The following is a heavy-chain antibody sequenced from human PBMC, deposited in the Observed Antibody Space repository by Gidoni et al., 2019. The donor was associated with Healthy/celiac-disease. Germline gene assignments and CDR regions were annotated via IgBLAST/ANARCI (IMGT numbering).Heavy chain of an antibody. CDR2: TA. CDR3: ARDKGARGLIGAFDI. J-gene: IGHJ3*02. V-gene: IGHV1-69*01. Sequence: TANYAQKFQGRVTITADESTSTAYMELSSLRSEDTAVYYCARDKGARGLIGAFDIWGQGTMVTVSS. D-gene: IGHD1-26*01.